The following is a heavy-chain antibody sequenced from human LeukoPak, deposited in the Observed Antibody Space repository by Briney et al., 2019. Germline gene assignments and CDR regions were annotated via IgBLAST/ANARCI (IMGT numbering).Heavy chain of an antibody. Sequence: ASVKVSCKASGYTFTGYYTHWVRQAAGQGLEWMGGINPNSGGTNYAQKCKGRVTMTRDASISTAYMELSRLRSDDTAVFYCARAPLGGPLRFVDDWGQGNLVTVSS. V-gene: IGHV1-2*02. J-gene: IGHJ4*02. CDR3: ARAPLGGPLRFVDD. CDR2: INPNSGGT. CDR1: GYTFTGYY. D-gene: IGHD3-3*01.